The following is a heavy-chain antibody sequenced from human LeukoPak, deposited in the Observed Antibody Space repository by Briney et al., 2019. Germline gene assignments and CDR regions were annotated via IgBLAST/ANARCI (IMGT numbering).Heavy chain of an antibody. Sequence: GGSLRLSCAASGFTFSGYDMHWVRQATGKGLEWVSAIGTAGDTYYPGSVKGRFTISRENAKNSLYLQMNSLRAEDTAVYYCARGIAVAGTSYYFDYWGQGTLVTVSS. D-gene: IGHD6-19*01. CDR3: ARGIAVAGTSYYFDY. CDR2: IGTAGDT. CDR1: GFTFSGYD. V-gene: IGHV3-13*01. J-gene: IGHJ4*02.